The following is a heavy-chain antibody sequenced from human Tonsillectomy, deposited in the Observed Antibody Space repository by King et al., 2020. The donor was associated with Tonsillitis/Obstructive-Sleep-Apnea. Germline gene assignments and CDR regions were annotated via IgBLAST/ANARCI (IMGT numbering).Heavy chain of an antibody. CDR2: LKQDGSEK. CDR1: GFTFSNYW. CDR3: ARGPFRFYESSGYYGRSYIGDAFDI. J-gene: IGHJ3*02. Sequence: VQLVESGGGLVQPGGSLRLSCAASGFTFSNYWMSWVRQAPGKGLEWVANLKQDGSEKYYVDSVKGRFTISRDNAKNSLSLQMNSLRVEDTAVYYCARGPFRFYESSGYYGRSYIGDAFDIWGQGTMVTVSS. D-gene: IGHD3-22*01. V-gene: IGHV3-7*03.